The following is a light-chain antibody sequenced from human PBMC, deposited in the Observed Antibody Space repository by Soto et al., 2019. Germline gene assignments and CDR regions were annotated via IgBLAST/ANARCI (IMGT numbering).Light chain of an antibody. J-gene: IGKJ5*01. CDR3: QQYDSYST. CDR2: AAS. Sequence: IPMTPLPSTLAAFGGDRVTDTFRASQSISTWLAWYQQKPGKAPKLLIYAASSLESGVPSRFSGSGSGTEFTLTISSLQPDDFATYYCQQYDSYSTFGQGTRLEIK. V-gene: IGKV1-5*01. CDR1: QSISTW.